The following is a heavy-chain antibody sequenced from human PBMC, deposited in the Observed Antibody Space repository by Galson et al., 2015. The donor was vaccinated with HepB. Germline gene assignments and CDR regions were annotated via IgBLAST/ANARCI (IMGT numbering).Heavy chain of an antibody. Sequence: SLRLSCAASGFTFSKASMRWVRQAPGKGLEWVGRIKSRTEGGTTDYSAPVKGRFTVSRDDSNNPVYLQMNSLKPEDTGVYYCTTGVFYSGSGNKKSAHWGQGSLVTVSS. D-gene: IGHD3-10*01. V-gene: IGHV3-15*05. CDR2: IKSRTEGGTT. CDR3: TTGVFYSGSGNKKSAH. J-gene: IGHJ4*02. CDR1: GFTFSKAS.